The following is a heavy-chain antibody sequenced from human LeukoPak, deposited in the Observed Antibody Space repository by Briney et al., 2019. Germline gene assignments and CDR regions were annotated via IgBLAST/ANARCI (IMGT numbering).Heavy chain of an antibody. V-gene: IGHV4-39*07. Sequence: SETLSLTCTVSGGSISSSSYYWGWIRQPPGKGLEWIGSIYYSGSTYYNPSLKSRVTISVDTSKNQFSLKLSSVTAADTAVYYCDYGGNSGVEGTAFDIWGQGTMVTVSS. CDR2: IYYSGST. J-gene: IGHJ3*02. CDR3: DYGGNSGVEGTAFDI. CDR1: GGSISSSSYY. D-gene: IGHD4-23*01.